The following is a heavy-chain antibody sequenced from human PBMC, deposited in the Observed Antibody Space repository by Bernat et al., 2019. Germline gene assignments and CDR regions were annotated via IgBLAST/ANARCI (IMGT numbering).Heavy chain of an antibody. CDR3: AKGGGWRSYCVGYFDY. D-gene: IGHD3-10*01. CDR1: GFTFSSYA. Sequence: ELHLLESGGGLVQPGGSLRLSCAASGFTFSSYAMSWVRQAPGKGLEWVSAISGSGGSTYYADSVKGRFTISRGNSKDKLYLHMNSMRAEDTAVYYGAKGGGWRSYCVGYFDYWGQGTLVTVSA. CDR2: ISGSGGST. J-gene: IGHJ4*02. V-gene: IGHV3-23*01.